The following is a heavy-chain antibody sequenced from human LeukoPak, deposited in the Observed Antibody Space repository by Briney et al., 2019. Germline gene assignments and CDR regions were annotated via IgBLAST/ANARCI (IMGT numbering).Heavy chain of an antibody. CDR2: ISAYNGNT. Sequence: ASVKVSCKASGYTFTSYGISWVRQAPGQGLEWMGWISAYNGNTNYAQKLQGRVTMTTDTSTSTAYMELRSLRSDDTAVYYCARDLSDILTGTDAFDIWGQGTMVTVSS. CDR1: GYTFTSYG. J-gene: IGHJ3*02. CDR3: ARDLSDILTGTDAFDI. D-gene: IGHD3-9*01. V-gene: IGHV1-18*01.